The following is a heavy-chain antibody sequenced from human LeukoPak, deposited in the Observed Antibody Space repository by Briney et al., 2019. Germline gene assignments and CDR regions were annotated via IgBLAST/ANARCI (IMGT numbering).Heavy chain of an antibody. CDR2: ISTTGIT. V-gene: IGHV4-4*09. CDR1: GGSFSSYY. Sequence: PSETLSLTCTVSGGSFSSYYWSWIRQPPGKGLEWIGYISTTGITSYNPSLKSRVTISLDTSRNQFSLKVTSVTAADTAVYHCARHDGSGYCGGDCSMFDYWGQGTLVTVSS. CDR3: ARHDGSGYCGGDCSMFDY. D-gene: IGHD2-21*02. J-gene: IGHJ4*02.